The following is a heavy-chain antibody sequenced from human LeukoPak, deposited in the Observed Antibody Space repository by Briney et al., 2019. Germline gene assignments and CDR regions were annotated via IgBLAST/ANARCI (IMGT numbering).Heavy chain of an antibody. CDR3: VRVSTRCCYEIDY. V-gene: IGHV1-2*02. D-gene: IGHD2-2*01. CDR2: INPNSGGT. Sequence: GASVKVSCKASGYTFTGYYMHWVRQAPGQGLEWMGWINPNSGGTNYAQKFQGRVTMTRDTSISTAYMELSRLRSDDTAVYYCVRVSTRCCYEIDYWGQGTLVTVSS. CDR1: GYTFTGYY. J-gene: IGHJ4*02.